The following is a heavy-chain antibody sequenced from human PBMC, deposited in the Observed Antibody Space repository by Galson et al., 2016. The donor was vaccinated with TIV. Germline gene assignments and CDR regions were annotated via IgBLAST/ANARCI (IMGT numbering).Heavy chain of an antibody. CDR3: GGSYSSGWRVDN. V-gene: IGHV1-24*01. Sequence: SVKVSCKVSGYFLSEISMHWVRQVPGKGLEWMGGFDPAEGETIYAQRFRGRVSMTEDISTDTAHMELSSLRSGDTAVYYCGGSYSSGWRVDNWGQGTLVTVSS. CDR2: FDPAEGET. D-gene: IGHD6-19*01. CDR1: GYFLSEIS. J-gene: IGHJ4*02.